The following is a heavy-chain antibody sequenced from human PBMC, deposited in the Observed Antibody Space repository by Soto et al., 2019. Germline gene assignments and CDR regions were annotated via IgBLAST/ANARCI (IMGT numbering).Heavy chain of an antibody. Sequence: ASVKVSCKASGYTFTSYAMHWVRQAPGQRLEWMGWINAGNGNTKYSQKFQGRVTITRDTSASTAYMELSSLRSEDTAVYYCARGAPNYCTNGVCPYYYYYGMDVWGQGTTVTVSS. J-gene: IGHJ6*02. CDR2: INAGNGNT. CDR1: GYTFTSYA. CDR3: ARGAPNYCTNGVCPYYYYYGMDV. D-gene: IGHD2-8*01. V-gene: IGHV1-3*01.